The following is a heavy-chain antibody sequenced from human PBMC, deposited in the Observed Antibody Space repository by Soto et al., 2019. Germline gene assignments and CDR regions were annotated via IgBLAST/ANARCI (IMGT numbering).Heavy chain of an antibody. CDR3: ARDPPIAVAGTTPYYYGMDV. V-gene: IGHV3-48*03. J-gene: IGHJ6*02. Sequence: GGSLRLSCAASGFTFSSYEMNWVRQAPGKGLEWVSYISSSGSTIYYADSVKGRFTISRDNTKNSLYLQMNSLRAEDTAVYYCARDPPIAVAGTTPYYYGMDVWGQGTTVTVSS. CDR2: ISSSGSTI. D-gene: IGHD6-19*01. CDR1: GFTFSSYE.